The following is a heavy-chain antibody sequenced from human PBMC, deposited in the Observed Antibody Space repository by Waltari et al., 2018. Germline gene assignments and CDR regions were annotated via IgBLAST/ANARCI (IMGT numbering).Heavy chain of an antibody. D-gene: IGHD4-17*01. CDR2: IYPRHSDP. CDR3: ARHYGGRCPGAFDI. CDR1: GYSFATYW. Sequence: EVQLVQSGHEVRKQGESLKISCQDSGYSFATYWLGWVRQLPGKGLEWMGIIYPRHSDPKYSPSSQGQVTISVDNSINTAYLQWSSLKASDTATDYCARHYGGRCPGAFDIWGQGTVVTVSS. J-gene: IGHJ3*02. V-gene: IGHV5-51*03.